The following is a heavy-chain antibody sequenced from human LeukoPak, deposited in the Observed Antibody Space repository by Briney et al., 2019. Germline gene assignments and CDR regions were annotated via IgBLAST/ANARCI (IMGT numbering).Heavy chain of an antibody. CDR3: ARGDYDSGHFFDY. V-gene: IGHV1-46*01. Sequence: ASVKVSCKAPGYTFITYYMHWVRQAPGQGLEWMGIINPSGGSTSFAEKFQGRVTMTRDTSTSTVFMELSSLRSEDTAVYYCARGDYDSGHFFDYWGQGTLVTVSS. CDR2: INPSGGST. D-gene: IGHD3-16*01. J-gene: IGHJ4*02. CDR1: GYTFITYY.